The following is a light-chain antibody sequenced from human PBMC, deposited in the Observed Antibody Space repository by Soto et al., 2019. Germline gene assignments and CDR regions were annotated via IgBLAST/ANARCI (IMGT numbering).Light chain of an antibody. V-gene: IGKV3-20*01. Sequence: EIVLTQSPGTLSLSPGERATLSCRASQSLSNNYLAWYQQKPGQAPRLIIYGASNRATGISDRFSGRGSGTEFTLTIIRLEPEDFATYYCHHYDTSPIFTFGPGTKVDI. CDR3: HHYDTSPIFT. J-gene: IGKJ3*01. CDR1: QSLSNNY. CDR2: GAS.